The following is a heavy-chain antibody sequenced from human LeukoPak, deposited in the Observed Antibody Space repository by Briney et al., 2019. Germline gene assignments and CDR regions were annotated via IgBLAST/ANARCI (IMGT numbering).Heavy chain of an antibody. CDR3: ARQGYSSSWNYFDY. V-gene: IGHV4-39*01. CDR1: GGSISSSSYY. D-gene: IGHD6-13*01. Sequence: SETLSLTCTVSGGSISSSSYYWGWIRQPPGKGLEWIGSIYYSGSTYYNPSLKSRVTISVDTSKNQFSLKLSSVTAADTAVYYCARQGYSSSWNYFDYWGQGTLVTVSS. J-gene: IGHJ4*02. CDR2: IYYSGST.